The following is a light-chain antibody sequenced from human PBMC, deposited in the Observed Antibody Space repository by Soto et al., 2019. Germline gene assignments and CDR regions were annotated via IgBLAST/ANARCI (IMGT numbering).Light chain of an antibody. CDR2: DND. J-gene: IGLJ1*01. CDR3: GTWDRSLSAGG. Sequence: QSVLTQPPSVSATPGQTVTISCSGSSSSIGSHSVSWYQLLPGTAPRLLIYDNDKRPSDIPDRFSGSKSGTSATLGVTGLQTGDEADYFCGTWDRSLSAGGFGTGTQLTVL. V-gene: IGLV1-51*01. CDR1: SSSIGSHS.